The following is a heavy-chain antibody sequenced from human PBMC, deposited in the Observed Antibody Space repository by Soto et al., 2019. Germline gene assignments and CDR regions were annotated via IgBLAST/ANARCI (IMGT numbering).Heavy chain of an antibody. CDR3: ARTHSSGWQSFDY. CDR2: ISYDGSNK. Sequence: QVQLVESGGGVVQPGRSLRLSCAASGFTFSSYAMHWVRQAPGKGLEWVAVISYDGSNKYYADSVKGRFTISRDNSKNTLYLQMSSLRAEDTAVYYCARTHSSGWQSFDYWGQGTLVTVSS. D-gene: IGHD6-19*01. CDR1: GFTFSSYA. V-gene: IGHV3-30-3*01. J-gene: IGHJ4*02.